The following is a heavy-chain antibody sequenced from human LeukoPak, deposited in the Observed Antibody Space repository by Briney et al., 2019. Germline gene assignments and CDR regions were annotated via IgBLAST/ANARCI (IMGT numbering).Heavy chain of an antibody. CDR3: AREVSGDFDY. V-gene: IGHV4-59*01. D-gene: IGHD5/OR15-5a*01. CDR2: VYYSGTT. CDR1: GGSFSSYY. Sequence: SETLSLTCTVSGGSFSSYYWNWIRQPPGKGLEWIGYVYYSGTTNYNPSLKSRVTIAVDTSKNQFSLNLTSVTAVDTAVYYCAREVSGDFDYWGQGTLVTVSS. J-gene: IGHJ4*02.